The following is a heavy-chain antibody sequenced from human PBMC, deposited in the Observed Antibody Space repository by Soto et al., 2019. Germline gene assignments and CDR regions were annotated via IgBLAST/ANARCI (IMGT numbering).Heavy chain of an antibody. D-gene: IGHD2-2*01. CDR1: GFLFNSYT. Sequence: LRLSCTASGFLFNSYTMNWIRQVPGQGLEWVASIGSSGDYIHYADAVKGRFTISRDNGRKSLYLQMSRVRVEDTAVYHCTRDMAYAPTLSDYWGPGTQVTVSS. V-gene: IGHV3-21*01. CDR3: TRDMAYAPTLSDY. CDR2: IGSSGDYI. J-gene: IGHJ4*03.